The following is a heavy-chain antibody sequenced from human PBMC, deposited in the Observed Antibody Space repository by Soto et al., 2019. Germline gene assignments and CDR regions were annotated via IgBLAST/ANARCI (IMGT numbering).Heavy chain of an antibody. V-gene: IGHV4-31*03. CDR3: ASNSIVHFDWSHLLSDSYYDMDV. J-gene: IGHJ6*02. Sequence: QVQLQESGPGLVKPSQTLSLTCTVSGGSLSSGGYYWSWIRQHPGKGLEWIGYIYYSGSTYYNPSLKSRVTISEDTSKTQYSLKLSSVTAADPSVYYCASNSIVHFDWSHLLSDSYYDMDVSGRGSTATVSS. D-gene: IGHD3-9*01. CDR2: IYYSGST. CDR1: GGSLSSGGYY.